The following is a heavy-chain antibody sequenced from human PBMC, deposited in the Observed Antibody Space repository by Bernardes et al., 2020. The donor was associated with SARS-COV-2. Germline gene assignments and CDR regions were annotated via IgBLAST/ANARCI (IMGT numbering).Heavy chain of an antibody. J-gene: IGHJ4*02. CDR1: GYTFTGYY. CDR2: NNPDSGGT. V-gene: IGHV1-2*02. Sequence: ASVKVSCKASGYTFTGYYIHWVRQAPGQGLEWMGLNNPDSGGTKYAQKFQGRVTMSRDTSISTAYMEMRGLRPDDTATYYCVSSEQQLGYWGQGTLVTVSS. CDR3: VSSEQQLGY. D-gene: IGHD6-13*01.